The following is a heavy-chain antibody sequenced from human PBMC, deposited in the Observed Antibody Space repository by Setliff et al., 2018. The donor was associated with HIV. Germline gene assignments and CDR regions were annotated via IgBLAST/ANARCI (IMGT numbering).Heavy chain of an antibody. Sequence: PSETLSLTCSVSGGSISSYYWSWIRQPPGKGLEWLGHIYTSGSTNYNPSLKSRVTISVDTSENQFSLRLNSVTAADTAMYYCAREHCSGGSCNGFDIWGQGTMVTVSS. CDR1: GGSISSYY. D-gene: IGHD2-15*01. CDR2: IYTSGST. J-gene: IGHJ3*02. V-gene: IGHV4-4*08. CDR3: AREHCSGGSCNGFDI.